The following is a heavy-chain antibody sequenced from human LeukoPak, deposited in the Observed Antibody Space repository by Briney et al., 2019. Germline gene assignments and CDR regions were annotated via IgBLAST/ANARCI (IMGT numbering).Heavy chain of an antibody. Sequence: GGSLRLSCAASGFTFSSHWIHWVRQAPGKGPEWVSRIHSDGSTTSHADSVKGRFSISRDNAKYTLFLQMNSLRAEDTAVYYCAREGAAFDIWGRGTMVTVSS. J-gene: IGHJ3*02. CDR3: AREGAAFDI. V-gene: IGHV3-74*01. CDR2: IHSDGSTT. CDR1: GFTFSSHW.